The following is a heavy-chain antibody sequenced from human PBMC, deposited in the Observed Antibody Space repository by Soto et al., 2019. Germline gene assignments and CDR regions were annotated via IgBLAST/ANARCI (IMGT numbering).Heavy chain of an antibody. D-gene: IGHD1-1*01. Sequence: GGSLRLSCAASGFTFSSYAMSWVRQAPGKGLEWVSGISGSGGSTYYADSVKGRFTISRDNSKNTLYLQMNSLRAEDTAIYYCAKADSLSLDLYYFDYWGQGTLVTVSS. CDR1: GFTFSSYA. CDR3: AKADSLSLDLYYFDY. V-gene: IGHV3-23*01. J-gene: IGHJ4*02. CDR2: ISGSGGST.